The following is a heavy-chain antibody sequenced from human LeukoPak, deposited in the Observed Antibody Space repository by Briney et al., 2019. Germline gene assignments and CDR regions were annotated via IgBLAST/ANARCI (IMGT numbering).Heavy chain of an antibody. CDR2: IYYSGST. Sequence: SETLSLTCTVSGGSISSYFWSWIRQPAGKGLEWIGSIYYSGSTYYNPSLKSRVTISVDTSKNQFSLKLSSVTAADTAVYYCARAPSESGSYHYYGMDVWGQGTTVTVSS. CDR3: ARAPSESGSYHYYGMDV. D-gene: IGHD3-10*01. J-gene: IGHJ6*02. V-gene: IGHV4-59*01. CDR1: GGSISSYF.